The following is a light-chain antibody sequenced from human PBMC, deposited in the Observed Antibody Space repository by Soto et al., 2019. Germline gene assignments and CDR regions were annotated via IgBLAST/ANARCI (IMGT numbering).Light chain of an antibody. V-gene: IGKV1-5*03. CDR1: QSIGNW. Sequence: DLQMTQSPSTLSASVGDRVTITCRASQSIGNWLAWYQQKPGKAPKLLIYKASSLQSGVPSRFSGSGSGTEFTLTINSQQPDDFASYYCQQYNSYSGTFGQGTKV. CDR2: KAS. CDR3: QQYNSYSGT. J-gene: IGKJ1*01.